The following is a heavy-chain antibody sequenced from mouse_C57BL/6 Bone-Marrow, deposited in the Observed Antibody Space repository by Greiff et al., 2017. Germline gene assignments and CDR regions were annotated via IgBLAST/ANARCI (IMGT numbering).Heavy chain of an antibody. CDR2: IDPNSGGT. D-gene: IGHD1-1*01. Sequence: QVQLQQPGAELVKPGASVKLSCKASGYTFTSYWMHWVKQRPGRGLEWIGRIDPNSGGTKYNEKFKSKATLTVDKPSSTAYMQLSSLTSEDSAVYYCARGDYYGSSPAWFAYWGQVTLVTVSA. J-gene: IGHJ3*01. CDR3: ARGDYYGSSPAWFAY. CDR1: GYTFTSYW. V-gene: IGHV1-72*01.